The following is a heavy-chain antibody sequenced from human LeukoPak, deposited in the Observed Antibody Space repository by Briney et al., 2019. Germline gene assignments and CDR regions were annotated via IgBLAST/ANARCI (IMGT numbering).Heavy chain of an antibody. D-gene: IGHD2-21*02. V-gene: IGHV3-48*02. CDR2: ISSSSSRI. CDR1: GFSFSTYT. J-gene: IGHJ3*02. Sequence: PGGSLRLSCAASGFSFSTYTMNWVRQAPGKGLEWVSYISSSSSRIWYADSVKGRLTISRDNAKNSLYLQMNSLRDEDTAVYYCARGLAYCGGDCYRAFDIWGQGTMVTVSS. CDR3: ARGLAYCGGDCYRAFDI.